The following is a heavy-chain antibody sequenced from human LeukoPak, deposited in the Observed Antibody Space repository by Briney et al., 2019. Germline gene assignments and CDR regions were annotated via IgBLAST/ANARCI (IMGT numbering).Heavy chain of an antibody. D-gene: IGHD5-12*01. CDR1: GFTFSSYW. Sequence: GGSLRLSCAASGFTFSSYWMSWVRQAPGKGLEWVANIKQDGSEKYYVDSVKGRFTISRDNAKSSLYLQMNSLRAEDTAVYYCARAGNSGYDFGYFDYWGQGTLVTVSS. CDR3: ARAGNSGYDFGYFDY. V-gene: IGHV3-7*01. CDR2: IKQDGSEK. J-gene: IGHJ4*02.